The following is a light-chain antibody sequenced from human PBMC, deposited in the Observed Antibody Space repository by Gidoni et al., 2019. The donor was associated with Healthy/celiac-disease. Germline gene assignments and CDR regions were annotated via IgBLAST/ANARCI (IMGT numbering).Light chain of an antibody. Sequence: DIQMTQSPSSLSASVGDRVTITCRASQSISSYLNWYQQKPGKAPKLLFYAASSLQSGVPSRFSGSGSGTDFTLTISSLQPEDFATYYCQQSYSTPPRTFGQGTKVEIK. CDR3: QQSYSTPPRT. J-gene: IGKJ1*01. CDR1: QSISSY. V-gene: IGKV1-39*01. CDR2: AAS.